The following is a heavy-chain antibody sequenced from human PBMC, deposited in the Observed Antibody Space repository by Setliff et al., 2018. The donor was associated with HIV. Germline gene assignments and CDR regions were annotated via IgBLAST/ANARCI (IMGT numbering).Heavy chain of an antibody. V-gene: IGHV4-4*08. Sequence: PSETLSLTCTVSGDSISSYYWSWIRQPPGKGLEWIGYIYTSGITDYNPSLKSRVTISGDTSKNQFSLKLSSVTAADTAVYYCARGGFTGVTTHFQHWGRGTLVTVSS. CDR1: GDSISSYY. CDR2: IYTSGIT. D-gene: IGHD4-17*01. CDR3: ARGGFTGVTTHFQH. J-gene: IGHJ1*01.